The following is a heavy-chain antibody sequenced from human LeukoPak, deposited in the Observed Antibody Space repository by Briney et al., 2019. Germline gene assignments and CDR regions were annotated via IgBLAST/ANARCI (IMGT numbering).Heavy chain of an antibody. D-gene: IGHD4-17*01. CDR1: GYTFTGYY. CDR2: INPNSGGT. Sequence: ASVKVSCKASGYTFTGYYMHWVRQAPGQGLEWMGWINPNSGGTNYAQKFQGWVTMTRDTSISTAYMELSRLRSDDTAGYYCARGSDYGDHPNFDYWGQGTLVTVSS. V-gene: IGHV1-2*04. J-gene: IGHJ4*02. CDR3: ARGSDYGDHPNFDY.